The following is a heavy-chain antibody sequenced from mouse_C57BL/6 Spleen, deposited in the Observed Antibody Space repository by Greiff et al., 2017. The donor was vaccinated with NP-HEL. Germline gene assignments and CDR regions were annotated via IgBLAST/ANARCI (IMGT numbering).Heavy chain of an antibody. V-gene: IGHV5-17*01. D-gene: IGHD1-1*01. CDR3: AREYYGSSYLWYFDV. J-gene: IGHJ1*03. CDR1: GFTFSDYG. CDR2: ISSGSSTI. Sequence: DVMLVESGGGLVKPGGSLKLSCAASGFTFSDYGMHWVRQAPEKGLEWVAYISSGSSTIYYADTVKGRFTISRDNAKNTLFLQMTSLRSEDTAMYYCAREYYGSSYLWYFDVWGTGTTVTVSS.